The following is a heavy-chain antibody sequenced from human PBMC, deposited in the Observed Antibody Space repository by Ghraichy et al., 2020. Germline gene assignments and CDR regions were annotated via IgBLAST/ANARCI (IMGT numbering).Heavy chain of an antibody. CDR2: INPSGGST. CDR1: GYTFSRNY. Sequence: ASVKVSCKASGYTFSRNYMHWVRQAPGQGLEWMGIINPSGGSTTYAQKFQGRVTMTRDTSTSTVYMELSSLRSEDTAVYYCARALYAWNFDFWGQGTLVTVSS. D-gene: IGHD2-2*01. V-gene: IGHV1-46*01. CDR3: ARALYAWNFDF. J-gene: IGHJ4*02.